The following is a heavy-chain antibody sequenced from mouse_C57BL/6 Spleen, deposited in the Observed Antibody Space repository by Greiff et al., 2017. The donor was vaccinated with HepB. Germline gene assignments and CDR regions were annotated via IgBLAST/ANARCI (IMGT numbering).Heavy chain of an antibody. J-gene: IGHJ4*01. CDR2: IHPNSGST. V-gene: IGHV1-64*01. Sequence: QVQLQQPGAELVKPGASVKLSCKASGYTFTSYWMHWVKQRPGQGLEWIGMIHPNSGSTNYNEKFKSKATLTVDKSSSTAYMQLSSLTSEDSAVYYGASRGPIYYDYDYAMDYWGQGTSVTVSS. CDR1: GYTFTSYW. D-gene: IGHD2-4*01. CDR3: ASRGPIYYDYDYAMDY.